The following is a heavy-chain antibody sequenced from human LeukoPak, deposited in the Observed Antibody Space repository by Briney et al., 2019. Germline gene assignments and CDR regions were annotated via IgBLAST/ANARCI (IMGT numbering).Heavy chain of an antibody. Sequence: GGSLRRSCAASGFTFSSYSMNWVRQAPGKGLEWVSYISSSGSTIYYADSVKGRFTISRDNSKNTLYLEMNSLRAEDTAVYYCAKDIGSYYDYWGQGILVTVSS. CDR1: GFTFSSYS. CDR2: ISSSGSTI. D-gene: IGHD3-10*01. CDR3: AKDIGSYYDY. J-gene: IGHJ4*02. V-gene: IGHV3-48*01.